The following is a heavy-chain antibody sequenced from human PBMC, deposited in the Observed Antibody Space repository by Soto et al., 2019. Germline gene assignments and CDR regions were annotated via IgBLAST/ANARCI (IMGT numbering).Heavy chain of an antibody. D-gene: IGHD5-18*01. V-gene: IGHV4-31*03. CDR3: ARSLSVDTAMVYGY. Sequence: QVQLQESGPGLVKPSQTLSLTCTVSGGSISSGGYYWSWSRQHPGKGLEWIGYIYYSGSTYYNPSLKSRVTISVDTSKNQFSLKLSSVTAADTAVYYCARSLSVDTAMVYGYWGQGTLVTVSS. J-gene: IGHJ4*02. CDR1: GGSISSGGYY. CDR2: IYYSGST.